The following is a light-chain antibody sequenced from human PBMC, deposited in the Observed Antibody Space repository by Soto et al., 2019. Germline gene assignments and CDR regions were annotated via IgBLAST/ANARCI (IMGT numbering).Light chain of an antibody. CDR1: QSVLYSSNNKNY. CDR2: WAS. Sequence: DILLTPSADSLAVSLGERATINCKSSQSVLYSSNNKNYLAWYQQKPGQPLKLLISWASTRESGVPDRFSGSGSGADFTLTISRLQAEDVAVYYCQHYYSAPRTFGQGTKVDIK. CDR3: QHYYSAPRT. J-gene: IGKJ1*01. V-gene: IGKV4-1*01.